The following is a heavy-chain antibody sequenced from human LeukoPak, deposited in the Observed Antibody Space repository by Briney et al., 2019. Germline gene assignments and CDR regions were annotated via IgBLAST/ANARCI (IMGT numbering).Heavy chain of an antibody. Sequence: ASVKVSCKPSGYTFTGYYMHWVRQAPGQGLEWMGRINPNSGATNYAQKFQGRVTMTRDTSISTAYMELTTLKSDDTAVYYCAKSIEYCGADCYGYFDLWGRGTLVTVSS. CDR3: AKSIEYCGADCYGYFDL. CDR2: INPNSGAT. CDR1: GYTFTGYY. D-gene: IGHD2-21*02. V-gene: IGHV1-2*06. J-gene: IGHJ2*01.